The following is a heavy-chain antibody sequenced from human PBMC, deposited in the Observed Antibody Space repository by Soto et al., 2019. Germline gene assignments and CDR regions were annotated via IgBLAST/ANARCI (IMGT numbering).Heavy chain of an antibody. V-gene: IGHV2-5*02. CDR2: IYWDDTK. J-gene: IGHJ4*02. CDR1: GFSLTTDRVG. Sequence: QITLKESGPTLVKPTQTLTLTCTFSGFSLTTDRVGVGWIRQPPGEALEWLAVIYWDDTKTYRPSLESRLTITKDTSKNHVALTMTNMDSVDTATYYCAHAYGGRSLYWGQGTLVIVSS. D-gene: IGHD1-26*01. CDR3: AHAYGGRSLY.